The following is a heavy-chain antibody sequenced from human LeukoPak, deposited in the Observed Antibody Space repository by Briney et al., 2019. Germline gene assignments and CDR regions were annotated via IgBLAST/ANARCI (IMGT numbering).Heavy chain of an antibody. J-gene: IGHJ4*02. CDR2: IIPIFGTA. CDR1: GGTFSSYA. V-gene: IGHV1-69*05. CDR3: ARGEAYYYDSSGYYPFDY. D-gene: IGHD3-22*01. Sequence: SVKVSCKASGGTFSSYAISWVRQAPGQGLEWMGGIIPIFGTANYAQKFQGRVTITTDESTSTAYMELGSLRSEDTAVYYCARGEAYYYDSSGYYPFDYWGQGTLVTVSS.